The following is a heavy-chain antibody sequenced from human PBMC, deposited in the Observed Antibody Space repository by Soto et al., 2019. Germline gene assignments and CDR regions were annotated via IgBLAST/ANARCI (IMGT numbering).Heavy chain of an antibody. Sequence: GGSLRLSCAASGFTFTSHSMNWVRQAPGKGLEWVSYISSSSSTIYYANSVKGRFTISRDNAKNSLYLQMNSLRDEDTAVYYCARDAKGSSGDHFDYWGQGTLVTVSS. CDR2: ISSSSSTI. J-gene: IGHJ4*02. V-gene: IGHV3-48*02. CDR3: ARDAKGSSGDHFDY. D-gene: IGHD1-1*01. CDR1: GFTFTSHS.